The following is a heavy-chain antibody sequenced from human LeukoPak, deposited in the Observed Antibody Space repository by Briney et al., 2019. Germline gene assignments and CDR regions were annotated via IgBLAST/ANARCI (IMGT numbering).Heavy chain of an antibody. J-gene: IGHJ4*02. Sequence: ASVKVSCKASGYTFTSYYMHWVRQAPGQGLEWMGIINPSGGSTSYAQKFQGRVTMTRDTSTSTVYMELSSLRSEDTAVYYCARGRPSLYYYDSSGYYSDYWGQGTLVTVSS. D-gene: IGHD3-22*01. CDR2: INPSGGST. CDR3: ARGRPSLYYYDSSGYYSDY. V-gene: IGHV1-46*01. CDR1: GYTFTSYY.